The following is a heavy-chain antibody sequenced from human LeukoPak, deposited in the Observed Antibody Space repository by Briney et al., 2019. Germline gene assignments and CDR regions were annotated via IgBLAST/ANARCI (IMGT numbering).Heavy chain of an antibody. CDR1: GGSTSSSSYY. CDR2: IYYSGST. J-gene: IGHJ4*02. Sequence: SETLSLTCTVSGGSTSSSSYYWGWIRQPPGKGLEWIGSIYYSGSTYYNPSLKSRVTISVDTSKNQFSLKLSSVTAADTAVYYCARLVGAIEDFDYWGQGTLVTVSS. CDR3: ARLVGAIEDFDY. V-gene: IGHV4-39*01. D-gene: IGHD1-26*01.